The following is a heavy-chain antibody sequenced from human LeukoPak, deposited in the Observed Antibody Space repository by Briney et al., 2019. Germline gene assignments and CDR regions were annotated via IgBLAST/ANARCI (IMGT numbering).Heavy chain of an antibody. J-gene: IGHJ5*02. D-gene: IGHD3-16*01. CDR3: ARGDYDYLSGTYSFDL. CDR1: GGSINSY. Sequence: SETLSLTCTVSGGSINSYWTWIRQPAGEGLEWIGRMAVNGRTNYNPSLKSRLTMSVNTSQNQFSLRLTSVTAADTAFYYCARGDYDYLSGTYSFDLWGQGIRVTVSS. V-gene: IGHV4-4*07. CDR2: MAVNGRT.